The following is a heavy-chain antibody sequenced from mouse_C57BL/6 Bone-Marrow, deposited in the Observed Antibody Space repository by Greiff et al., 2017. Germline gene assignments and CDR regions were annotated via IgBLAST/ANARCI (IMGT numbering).Heavy chain of an antibody. J-gene: IGHJ2*01. V-gene: IGHV1-81*01. Sequence: QVQLQQSGAELARPGASVKLSCKASGYTFTSYGISWVKQRTGKGLEWIGEIYPRSGTTYYNEKFKGKAPLTADKSTSTAYMELRSLTSEDSAVYFGARVPPLWPFDYWGQGTTLTVSS. CDR3: ARVPPLWPFDY. D-gene: IGHD1-1*01. CDR2: IYPRSGTT. CDR1: GYTFTSYG.